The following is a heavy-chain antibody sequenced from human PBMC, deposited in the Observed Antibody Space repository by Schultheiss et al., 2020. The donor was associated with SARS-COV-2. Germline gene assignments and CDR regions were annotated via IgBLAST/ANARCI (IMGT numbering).Heavy chain of an antibody. D-gene: IGHD6-19*01. J-gene: IGHJ4*02. CDR2: ISSSSSYI. V-gene: IGHV3-21*01. CDR3: ARATAVAGTEFGGFDY. Sequence: GESLKISCAASGFTFSSYSMNWVRQAPGKGLEWVSSISSSSSYIYYADSVKGRFTISRDNAKNSLYLQMNSLRAEDTAVYYCARATAVAGTEFGGFDYWGQGTLVTVSS. CDR1: GFTFSSYS.